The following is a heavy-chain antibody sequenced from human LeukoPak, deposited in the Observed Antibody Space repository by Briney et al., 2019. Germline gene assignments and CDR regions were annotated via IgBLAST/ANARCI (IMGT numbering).Heavy chain of an antibody. D-gene: IGHD3-22*01. J-gene: IGHJ4*02. CDR3: ARRDRDYYDSSGYYYGYLDY. V-gene: IGHV4-34*01. Sequence: SETLSLTCAVYGGSFSGYYWSWIRQPPGKGLEWIGEINHSGSTNYYPSLKSRVTISVDTSKNQFSLKLSSVTAADTAVYYCARRDRDYYDSSGYYYGYLDYWGQGTLVTVSS. CDR2: INHSGST. CDR1: GGSFSGYY.